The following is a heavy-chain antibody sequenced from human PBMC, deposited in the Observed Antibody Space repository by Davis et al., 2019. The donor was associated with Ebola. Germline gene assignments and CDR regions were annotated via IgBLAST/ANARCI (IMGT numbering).Heavy chain of an antibody. Sequence: PGGSLRLSCAASGFTFSSYSMNWVRQAPGKGLEWVSSITSTSNNIYYADSVKGRFTISRDNAKNSLYLQMNSLRAEDTAVYYCARDGAAAGYDWGQGTLVTVSS. D-gene: IGHD6-13*01. CDR3: ARDGAAAGYD. CDR2: ITSTSNNI. CDR1: GFTFSSYS. V-gene: IGHV3-21*01. J-gene: IGHJ4*02.